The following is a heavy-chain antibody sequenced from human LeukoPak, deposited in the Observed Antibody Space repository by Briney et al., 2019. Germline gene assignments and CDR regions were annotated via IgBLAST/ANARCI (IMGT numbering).Heavy chain of an antibody. CDR1: GFTFSSYA. Sequence: GGSLRLSCAASGFTFSSYAMHWVRQAPGKGLEWVAFISYDGSNKYYADSVKGRFTISRDNSKNTLYLQMNSLRAADTAVYYCARRTAMVSLDYWGQGTLVPVSS. CDR3: ARRTAMVSLDY. J-gene: IGHJ4*02. V-gene: IGHV3-30*04. CDR2: ISYDGSNK. D-gene: IGHD5-18*01.